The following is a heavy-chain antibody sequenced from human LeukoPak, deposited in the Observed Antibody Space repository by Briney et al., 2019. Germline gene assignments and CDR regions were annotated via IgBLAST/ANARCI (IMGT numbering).Heavy chain of an antibody. J-gene: IGHJ4*02. CDR3: ARDKWIGNY. D-gene: IGHD5-12*01. Sequence: HSGGSLRLSCVGSGFTFSGYWMRWVRQAPGKGLEWVANIKQDGSESYYVDSVKGRFTISRDNAKNSLYLQMNSLRAEDTAVYYCARDKWIGNYWGQGTLVTVSS. V-gene: IGHV3-7*04. CDR2: IKQDGSES. CDR1: GFTFSGYW.